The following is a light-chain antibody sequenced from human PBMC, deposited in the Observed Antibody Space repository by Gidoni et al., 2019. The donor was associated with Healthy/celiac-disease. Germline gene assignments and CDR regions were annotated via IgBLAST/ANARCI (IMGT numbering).Light chain of an antibody. J-gene: IGLJ2*01. CDR2: EVS. Sequence: QSALTPPPSASGSPGQSVTISCTGTSSDVGGYNYVSWYQQHPGKAPKLMIYEVSKRPSGVPDRFSGSKSGNTASLTVSGLQAEDEADYYCSSYAGSISVVFGGGTKLTVL. CDR3: SSYAGSISVV. CDR1: SSDVGGYNY. V-gene: IGLV2-8*01.